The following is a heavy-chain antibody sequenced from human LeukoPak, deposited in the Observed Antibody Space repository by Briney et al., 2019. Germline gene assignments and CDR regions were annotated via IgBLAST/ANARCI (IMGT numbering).Heavy chain of an antibody. J-gene: IGHJ5*02. V-gene: IGHV1-69*13. Sequence: AXVKVSCKASGGTFSSYAISWVRQAPGQGLEWMGGIIPIFGTANYAQKFQGRVTITADESTSTAYMELSRLRSEDTAVYYCATDREEKYQLPKAVAVFLGFDPWGQGTLVTVSS. CDR1: GGTFSSYA. CDR2: IIPIFGTA. CDR3: ATDREEKYQLPKAVAVFLGFDP. D-gene: IGHD2-2*01.